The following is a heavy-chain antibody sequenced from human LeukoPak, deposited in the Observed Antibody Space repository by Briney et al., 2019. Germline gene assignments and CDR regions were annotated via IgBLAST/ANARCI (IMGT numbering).Heavy chain of an antibody. CDR1: GGTFSSYA. J-gene: IGHJ6*02. CDR3: ARDPTQWLSTPYXXXGMDV. D-gene: IGHD6-19*01. CDR2: IIPILGIA. Sequence: SVKVSCKASGGTFSSYAISWVRQAPGQGLEWMGRIIPILGIANYAQKFQGRVTITADKSTSTAYMELSSLRSEDTAVYYCARDPTQWLSTPYXXXGMDVWGQGTTVTVS. V-gene: IGHV1-69*04.